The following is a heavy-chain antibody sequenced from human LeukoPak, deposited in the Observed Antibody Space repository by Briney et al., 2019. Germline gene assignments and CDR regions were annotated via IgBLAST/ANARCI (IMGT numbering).Heavy chain of an antibody. V-gene: IGHV1-8*01. D-gene: IGHD4-11*01. CDR3: ARAVRRFGPTTVRGLGY. Sequence: GASVKVSCKASGYTFTSYDINWVRQATGQGLEWMGWMNPNSGNTGYAQKFQGRVTMTRNTSISTAYMELSSLRSEDTAVYYCARAVRRFGPTTVRGLGYWGQGTLVTVSS. J-gene: IGHJ4*02. CDR1: GYTFTSYD. CDR2: MNPNSGNT.